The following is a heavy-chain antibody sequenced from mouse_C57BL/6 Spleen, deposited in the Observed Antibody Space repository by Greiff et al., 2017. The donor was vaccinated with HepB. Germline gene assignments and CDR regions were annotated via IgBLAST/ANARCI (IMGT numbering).Heavy chain of an antibody. D-gene: IGHD1-1*01. Sequence: EVMLVESGPVLVKPGASVKMSCKASGYTFTDYYMNWVKQSHGKSLEWIGVINPYNGGTSYNQKFKGKATLTVDKSSSTAYMDLNSLTSEDSAVYYCARSYYGSSYYFDYWGQGTTLTVSS. V-gene: IGHV1-19*01. J-gene: IGHJ2*01. CDR1: GYTFTDYY. CDR2: INPYNGGT. CDR3: ARSYYGSSYYFDY.